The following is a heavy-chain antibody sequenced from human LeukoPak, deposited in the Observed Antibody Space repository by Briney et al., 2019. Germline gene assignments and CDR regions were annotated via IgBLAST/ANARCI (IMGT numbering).Heavy chain of an antibody. CDR1: GFTFSSYA. D-gene: IGHD3-22*01. Sequence: GGSMRLSCAASGFTFSSYAMSWVRQAPGKGLEWVSGMSGSGDNTYYADSVKGRFTISRDNSKNTLYVQVNSLGTEDTAAYYCAKGSYYDSSGSFYFDYWGQGTLVTVSS. CDR3: AKGSYYDSSGSFYFDY. CDR2: MSGSGDNT. J-gene: IGHJ4*02. V-gene: IGHV3-23*01.